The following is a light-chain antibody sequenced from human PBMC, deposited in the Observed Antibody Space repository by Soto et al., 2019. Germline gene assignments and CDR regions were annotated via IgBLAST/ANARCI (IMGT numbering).Light chain of an antibody. CDR2: GAS. Sequence: EIVLTQSPGTLSLSPGERATLSCGASQSVSSSYLAWYQQKPGQAPRLLIYGASSRATGIPDRFSGSGSGPDFTLTISILEPEDFAVYYCQQYGSSPWTFGQGTKVEIK. J-gene: IGKJ1*01. CDR3: QQYGSSPWT. V-gene: IGKV3-20*01. CDR1: QSVSSSY.